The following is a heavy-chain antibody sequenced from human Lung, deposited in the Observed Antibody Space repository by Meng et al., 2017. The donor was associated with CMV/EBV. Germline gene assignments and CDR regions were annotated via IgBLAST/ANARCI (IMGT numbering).Heavy chain of an antibody. V-gene: IGHV1-2*02. D-gene: IGHD2-2*01. CDR3: ARGNLIVVVPATIPRGGMDD. Sequence: SVXVSXXASGYTFTGYYIHWVRQAPGQGLEYMGWINPNSGSTHYAHKFQGRVTMTRDTSISTAYMELNRLRSDDTAVYYCARGNLIVVVPATIPRGGMDDWGQGXTVTVSS. CDR2: INPNSGST. J-gene: IGHJ6*02. CDR1: GYTFTGYY.